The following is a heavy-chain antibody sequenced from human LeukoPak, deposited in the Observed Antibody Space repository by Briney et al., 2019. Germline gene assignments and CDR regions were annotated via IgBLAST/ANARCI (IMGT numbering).Heavy chain of an antibody. J-gene: IGHJ4*02. D-gene: IGHD2-15*01. Sequence: ASVKVSCRATGYPFNVFGITWVRQAPGQGLEWMGWINTYNASTNYAQKVQDRITLTRDTSTSTAFMELGSLRSDDTAVYYCARDAPGNCSGGRCYSVSWGQGTLVTVSS. CDR3: ARDAPGNCSGGRCYSVS. CDR1: GYPFNVFG. CDR2: INTYNAST. V-gene: IGHV1-18*01.